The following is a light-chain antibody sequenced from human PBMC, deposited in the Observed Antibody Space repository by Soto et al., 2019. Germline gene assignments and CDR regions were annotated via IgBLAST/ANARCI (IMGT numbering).Light chain of an antibody. CDR3: QQYYSTLLT. J-gene: IGKJ4*01. CDR1: QSVLYNSDNKNY. Sequence: DIVMTQSPNSLAVSLGERATINCKSSQSVLYNSDNKNYLALYQQKPGQPPKPLIYWASTRESGVPDRFSGSGSGTDFTLTISSLQAEDVAVYYCQQYYSTLLTFGGGTKVEIK. CDR2: WAS. V-gene: IGKV4-1*01.